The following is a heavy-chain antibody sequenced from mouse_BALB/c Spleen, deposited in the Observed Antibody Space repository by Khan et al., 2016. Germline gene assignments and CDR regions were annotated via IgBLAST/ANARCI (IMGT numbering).Heavy chain of an antibody. CDR2: IWPGGST. Sequence: QVQLKESGPGLVAPSQSLSITCTVSGFSLTNSGVHWIRQPPGKGLEWLGVIWPGGSTDYNSALMSRLSITKDNSQNQVFLKMISLQTDDTAMYSCARADQDYDAWFASWGQGTLVIVSA. CDR1: GFSLTNSG. CDR3: ARADQDYDAWFAS. V-gene: IGHV2-9*02. D-gene: IGHD2-4*01. J-gene: IGHJ3*01.